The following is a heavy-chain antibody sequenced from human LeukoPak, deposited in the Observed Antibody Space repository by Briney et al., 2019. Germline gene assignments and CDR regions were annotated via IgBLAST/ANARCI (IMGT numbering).Heavy chain of an antibody. CDR1: GYTFTSYG. CDR3: ARALLGYYYDSSGRNFDY. CDR2: ISAYNGNT. V-gene: IGHV1-18*01. Sequence: ASVKVSCKASGYTFTSYGINWVRQAPGQGLEWMGWISAYNGNTNYVQKLQDGVTMTTDTSTSTAYMELRSLRSDDTAVYYCARALLGYYYDSSGRNFDYWGQGTLVTVSS. J-gene: IGHJ4*02. D-gene: IGHD3-22*01.